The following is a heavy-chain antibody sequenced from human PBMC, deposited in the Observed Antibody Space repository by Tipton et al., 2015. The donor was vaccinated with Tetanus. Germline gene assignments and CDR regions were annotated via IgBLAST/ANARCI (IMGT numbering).Heavy chain of an antibody. CDR3: ARSEQQLVRGYYYYYYMDV. Sequence: TLSLTCAVYGGSFSGYYLTWIRQSPGKGLEWIGEIHPGGNTYYSASLKSRVTISVDTSKNQFSLKLSSVTAADTAVYYCARSEQQLVRGYYYYYYMDVWGKGTTVTVSS. D-gene: IGHD6-13*01. CDR2: IHPGGNT. CDR1: GGSFSGYY. J-gene: IGHJ6*03. V-gene: IGHV4-34*01.